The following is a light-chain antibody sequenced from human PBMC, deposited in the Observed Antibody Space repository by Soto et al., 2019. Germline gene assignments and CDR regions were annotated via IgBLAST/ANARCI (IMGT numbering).Light chain of an antibody. V-gene: IGKV1-9*01. CDR3: QQLNSYPPFT. CDR2: AAS. CDR1: QGISSY. J-gene: IGKJ3*01. Sequence: DIQLTQSPSFLSASVGDRVTITCRASQGISSYLAWYQQKPGKAPKLLIYAASTLQSGVPSRFSGSGSGTEFTLTISSRQPEEFATYYCQQLNSYPPFTFGPGTKVDIK.